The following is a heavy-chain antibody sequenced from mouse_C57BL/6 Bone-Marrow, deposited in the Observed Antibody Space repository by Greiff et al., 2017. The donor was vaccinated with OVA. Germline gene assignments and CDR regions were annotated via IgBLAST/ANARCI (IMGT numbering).Heavy chain of an antibody. CDR3: ARKETAQAHYAMDY. D-gene: IGHD3-2*02. Sequence: QVQLKQSGPGLVQPSQSLSITCTVSGFSLTSYGVHWVRQSPGKGLEWLGVIWSGGSTDYNAAFISRLSISKDNSKSQVFFKMNSLQADDTAIYYCARKETAQAHYAMDYWGQGTSVTVSS. J-gene: IGHJ4*01. CDR2: IWSGGST. V-gene: IGHV2-2*01. CDR1: GFSLTSYG.